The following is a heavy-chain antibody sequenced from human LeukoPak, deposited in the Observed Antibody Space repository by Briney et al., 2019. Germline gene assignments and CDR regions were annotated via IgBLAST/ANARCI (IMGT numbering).Heavy chain of an antibody. CDR3: ARGLGYCTNGVCYGDY. Sequence: PSETLSLTCAVYGGSFSGYYWSWVRQPPGKGLEWIGEINHSGSTNYNPSLKSRVTISVDTPKNQFSLKLSSVTAADTAVYYCARGLGYCTNGVCYGDYWGQGTLVTVSS. CDR2: INHSGST. V-gene: IGHV4-34*01. J-gene: IGHJ4*02. D-gene: IGHD2-8*01. CDR1: GGSFSGYY.